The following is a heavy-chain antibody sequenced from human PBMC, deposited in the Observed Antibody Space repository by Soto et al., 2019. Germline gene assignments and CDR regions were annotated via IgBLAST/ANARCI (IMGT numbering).Heavy chain of an antibody. Sequence: GSLRLSCAASGFTVSSNYMSWVRQAPVKGLEWVSVIYSGGSTYYADSVKGLFTISRDNSKNTLYLQMNSLRAEDTAVYYCARDIFGDYDFWSGYFYWGQGTLVTVSS. D-gene: IGHD3-3*01. J-gene: IGHJ4*02. CDR2: IYSGGST. CDR3: ARDIFGDYDFWSGYFY. V-gene: IGHV3-53*01. CDR1: GFTVSSNY.